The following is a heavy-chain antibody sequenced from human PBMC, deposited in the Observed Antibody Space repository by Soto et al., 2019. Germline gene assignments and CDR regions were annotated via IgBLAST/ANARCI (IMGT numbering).Heavy chain of an antibody. CDR2: INPNSGGT. V-gene: IGHV1-2*04. D-gene: IGHD1-26*01. CDR1: GYTFTGYY. J-gene: IGHJ3*02. Sequence: ASVKVSCKASGYTFTGYYMHWVRQAPGQGLEWMGWINPNSGGTNYAQKFQGWVTMTRDTSISTAYMELSRLRSDDTAVYYCARDQVPMSEGSYSAFDIWGQGTMVTVSS. CDR3: ARDQVPMSEGSYSAFDI.